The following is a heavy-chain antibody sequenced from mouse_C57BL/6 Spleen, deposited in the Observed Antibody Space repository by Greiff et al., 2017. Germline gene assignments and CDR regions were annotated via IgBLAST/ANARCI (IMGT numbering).Heavy chain of an antibody. CDR1: GYTFTDYY. CDR2: IGPGSGST. CDR3: ASAGTAQEDYYAMDD. D-gene: IGHD3-2*02. Sequence: QVQLQQSGAELVKPGASVKISCKASGYTFTDYYINWVKQRPGQGLEWIGKIGPGSGSTYYNEKFKGKATLTADKYSSTAYMQLSSLTSEDSAVXFCASAGTAQEDYYAMDDWGQGTSVTVSS. J-gene: IGHJ4*01. V-gene: IGHV1-77*01.